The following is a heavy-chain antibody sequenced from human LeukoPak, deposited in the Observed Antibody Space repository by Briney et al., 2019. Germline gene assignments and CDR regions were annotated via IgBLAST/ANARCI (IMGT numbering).Heavy chain of an antibody. CDR2: IYSGGST. CDR1: GFTVSSNY. V-gene: IGHV3-66*01. CDR3: ARAFDPLLYYYDSSGYGAFDI. D-gene: IGHD3-22*01. J-gene: IGHJ3*02. Sequence: GGSLRLSCAASGFTVSSNYMSWVRQAPGKGLEWVSVIYSGGSTYYADSVKGRFTISRDNSKNTLYLQMNSLRAEDTAVYYCARAFDPLLYYYDSSGYGAFDIWGQGTMVTVSS.